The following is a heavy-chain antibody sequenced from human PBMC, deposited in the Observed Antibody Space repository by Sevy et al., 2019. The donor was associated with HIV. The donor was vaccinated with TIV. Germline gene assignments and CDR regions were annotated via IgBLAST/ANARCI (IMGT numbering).Heavy chain of an antibody. V-gene: IGHV3-7*01. CDR3: ARVYRGDGEDYYYYMDV. D-gene: IGHD3-10*01. CDR2: IKQDGSEK. J-gene: IGHJ6*03. Sequence: GESLKITCAASGFTFSSYWMSWVRQAPGKGLEWVANIKQDGSEKYYVDSVKGRFTISRDNAKNSLYLQMNSLRAEDTAVYYCARVYRGDGEDYYYYMDVWGKGTTVTVSS. CDR1: GFTFSSYW.